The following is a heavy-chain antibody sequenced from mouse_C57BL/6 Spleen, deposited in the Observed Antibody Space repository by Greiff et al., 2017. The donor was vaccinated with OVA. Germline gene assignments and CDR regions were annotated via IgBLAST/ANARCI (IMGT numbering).Heavy chain of an antibody. CDR1: GYSFSSSW. CDR2: IYPGDGDT. Sequence: QVQLQQSGPELVKPGASVKISCKASGYSFSSSWMNWVKQRPGKGLEWIGRIYPGDGDTNYNGNFKGKATLTADKSSSTAYMQLSSLTSEDAAVYFCARSYYAMDYWGQGTSVTVSS. CDR3: ARSYYAMDY. V-gene: IGHV1-82*01. J-gene: IGHJ4*01.